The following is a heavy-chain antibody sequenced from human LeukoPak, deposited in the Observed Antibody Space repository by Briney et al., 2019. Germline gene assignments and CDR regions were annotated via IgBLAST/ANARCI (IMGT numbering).Heavy chain of an antibody. CDR1: GGSISSYY. CDR2: IYYSGST. J-gene: IGHJ5*02. V-gene: IGHV4-59*01. D-gene: IGHD3-10*01. Sequence: SETLSLTCTVSGGSISSYYWSWIRQPPGKGLEWIGYIYYSGSTNYNPSLKSRVTISVVTSKNQFSLKLSSVTAADTAVYYCAGLLWFGELFPEEFDPWGQGTLVTVST. CDR3: AGLLWFGELFPEEFDP.